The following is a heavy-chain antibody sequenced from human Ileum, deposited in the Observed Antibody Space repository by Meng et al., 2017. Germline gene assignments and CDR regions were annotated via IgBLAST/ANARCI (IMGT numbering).Heavy chain of an antibody. J-gene: IGHJ4*02. V-gene: IGHV2-5*02. Sequence: QITLKETGPALVKATQTLTLTCNFSGFSLATSGVSVAWIRQPPGEALEWLALIYSDDDKRYSPSLKNRLAITKDTSKNQVVLTMTNMDPMDTGTYYCAHSPQGYFDYWGPGTLVTVSS. CDR3: AHSPQGYFDY. CDR1: GFSLATSGVS. CDR2: IYSDDDK.